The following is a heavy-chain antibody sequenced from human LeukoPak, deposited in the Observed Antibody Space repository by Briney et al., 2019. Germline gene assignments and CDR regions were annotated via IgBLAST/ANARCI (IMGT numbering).Heavy chain of an antibody. V-gene: IGHV3-30*03. CDR2: ISYDGSNK. D-gene: IGHD3-22*01. J-gene: IGHJ4*02. CDR3: ARVSGSGYYYPLDY. Sequence: PGGSLRLSCAASGFTFSSYGMHWVRQAPGKGLEWVAVISYDGSNKYYADSVKGRFTISRDNSKSTLYLQMNSLRPEDTAVFYCARVSGSGYYYPLDYWGQGTLVTVSS. CDR1: GFTFSSYG.